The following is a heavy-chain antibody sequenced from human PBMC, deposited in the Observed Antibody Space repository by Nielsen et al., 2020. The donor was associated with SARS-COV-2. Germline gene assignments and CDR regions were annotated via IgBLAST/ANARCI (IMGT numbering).Heavy chain of an antibody. J-gene: IGHJ6*02. CDR2: INPSGGST. D-gene: IGHD1/OR15-1a*01. CDR1: GYTFTSYY. CDR3: ARDLGGTGDYYYGMDV. Sequence: ASVKVSCKASGYTFTSYYLHWVRQAPGQGLEWMGIINPSGGSTTYAQKFQGSVTLTRDTSTSTVYMELSSLRTEDTAVYYCARDLGGTGDYYYGMDVWGQGTTVTVSS. V-gene: IGHV1-46*01.